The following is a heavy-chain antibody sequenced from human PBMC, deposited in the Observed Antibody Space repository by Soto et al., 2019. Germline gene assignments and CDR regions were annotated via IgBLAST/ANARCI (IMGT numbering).Heavy chain of an antibody. J-gene: IGHJ4*02. CDR3: AREQWLVPQSSAFDF. CDR1: GVKFVNYA. V-gene: IGHV3-30-3*01. Sequence: LCRAASGVKFVNYAVHGVLQKKGKGLEWVAVISYDGSNKYYADSVKGRFTISRDNSKNTLYLQMNSLRAEDTAVHYCAREQWLVPQSSAFDFWGQGTLVTGPS. D-gene: IGHD6-19*01. CDR2: ISYDGSNK.